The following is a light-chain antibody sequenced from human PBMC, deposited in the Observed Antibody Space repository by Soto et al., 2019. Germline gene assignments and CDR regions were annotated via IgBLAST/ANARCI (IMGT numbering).Light chain of an antibody. CDR1: SSDVGGYTY. Sequence: QSALTQPASVSGSPGQSITISCTGTSSDVGGYTYVSWYLQHPGKAPKLIIYGVSNRPSGVYNRFSGSKSGNTASLTISGLQAEDEADYYCSSYTGSSAVVFGGGTKLTVL. V-gene: IGLV2-14*01. CDR3: SSYTGSSAVV. J-gene: IGLJ2*01. CDR2: GVS.